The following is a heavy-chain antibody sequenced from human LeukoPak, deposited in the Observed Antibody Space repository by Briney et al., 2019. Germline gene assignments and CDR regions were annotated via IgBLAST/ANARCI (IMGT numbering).Heavy chain of an antibody. CDR3: ANQPRYYDSSGQLDY. V-gene: IGHV3-23*01. Sequence: PGVSLRLSCAASGFTFSSYAMSWVRQAPGKGLEWVSAISGSGGSTYYADSVKGRFTISRDNSKNTLYLQMNSLRAEDTAVYYCANQPRYYDSSGQLDYWGQGTLVTVSS. D-gene: IGHD3-22*01. CDR2: ISGSGGST. CDR1: GFTFSSYA. J-gene: IGHJ4*02.